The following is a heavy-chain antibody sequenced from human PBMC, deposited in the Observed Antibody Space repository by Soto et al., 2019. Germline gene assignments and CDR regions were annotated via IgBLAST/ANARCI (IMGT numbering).Heavy chain of an antibody. Sequence: PGGSLRLSCAASGFTFSSYTMNWVRQPPGKGLEWVSSITSSSSYIYYADSLKGRFTISRDNAKNSLHLQMNSLRDEDTAVYYCARAAAGTLFDYWGQGTLVTSPQ. CDR2: ITSSSSYI. CDR1: GFTFSSYT. CDR3: ARAAAGTLFDY. D-gene: IGHD6-13*01. V-gene: IGHV3-21*01. J-gene: IGHJ4*02.